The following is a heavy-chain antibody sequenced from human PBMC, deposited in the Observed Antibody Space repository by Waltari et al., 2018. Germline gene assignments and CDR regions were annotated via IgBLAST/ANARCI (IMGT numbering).Heavy chain of an antibody. CDR3: AKGYSSGPGPFDY. CDR2: IRGSGGST. V-gene: IGHV3-23*01. Sequence: EVQLLESGGGLVQPGGSLRLSCAASGFTFSSYAMSWVRQAPGKGLEWVSAIRGSGGSTYYADSVKGRFTISRDNSKNTLYLQMNSLRAEDTAVYYCAKGYSSGPGPFDYWGQGTLVTVSS. CDR1: GFTFSSYA. D-gene: IGHD6-19*01. J-gene: IGHJ4*02.